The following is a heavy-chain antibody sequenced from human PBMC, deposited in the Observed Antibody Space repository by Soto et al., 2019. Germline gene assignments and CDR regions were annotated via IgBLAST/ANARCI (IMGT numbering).Heavy chain of an antibody. V-gene: IGHV4-59*08. CDR1: GGSISSYY. CDR3: ARLVVVAPVANA. Sequence: PSETLSLTCTVSGGSISSYYWSWIRQPPGKGLEWIGYIYYSPSLKDRVTISVDTSKNSFSLNLTSVTAADTAVYFCARLVVVAPVANAWGQGTLVTVSS. D-gene: IGHD2-2*01. CDR2: IYYS. J-gene: IGHJ5*02.